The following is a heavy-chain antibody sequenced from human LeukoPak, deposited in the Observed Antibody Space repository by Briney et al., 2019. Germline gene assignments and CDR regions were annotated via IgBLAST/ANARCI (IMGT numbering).Heavy chain of an antibody. CDR2: IYYSGSTGNT. CDR1: GGSISGYH. D-gene: IGHD2-8*02. V-gene: IGHV4-59*08. CDR3: ARPADATYWALDY. Sequence: SETLSLTCSVSGGSISGYHWSWIRQPPGKGLEWIGYIYYSGSTGNTNYNPSLKSRVTISVDTSKNHFSLKMSSVTAADTAVYYCARPADATYWALDYWGQGTLVTVSS. J-gene: IGHJ4*02.